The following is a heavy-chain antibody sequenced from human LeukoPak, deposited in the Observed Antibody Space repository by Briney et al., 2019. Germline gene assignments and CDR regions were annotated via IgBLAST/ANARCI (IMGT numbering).Heavy chain of an antibody. CDR1: GGSISSYY. CDR2: IYTNGST. D-gene: IGHD6-13*01. CDR3: ARSGAAAGYFSY. V-gene: IGHV4-4*09. J-gene: IGHJ4*02. Sequence: SETLSLTCTVSGGSISSYYWSWIRQPPGKGLEWIGYIYTNGSTNYNPSRKSRVTISVDTSKKQYSLKLSSVTAADTAVYYCARSGAAAGYFSYWGQGTLVTVSS.